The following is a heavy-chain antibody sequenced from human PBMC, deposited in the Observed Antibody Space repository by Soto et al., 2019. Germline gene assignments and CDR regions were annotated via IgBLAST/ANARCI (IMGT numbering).Heavy chain of an antibody. J-gene: IGHJ5*02. V-gene: IGHV4-59*01. Sequence: KPSETLSLTCTVSGGSISSYYWSWIRQPPGKGLEWIGYIYYSGSTNYNPSLKSRVTISVDTSKNQFSLKLSSVTAADTAVYYCARQDRVVVEGRWFDPWGQGTLVTVSS. CDR2: IYYSGST. CDR1: GGSISSYY. D-gene: IGHD2-15*01. CDR3: ARQDRVVVEGRWFDP.